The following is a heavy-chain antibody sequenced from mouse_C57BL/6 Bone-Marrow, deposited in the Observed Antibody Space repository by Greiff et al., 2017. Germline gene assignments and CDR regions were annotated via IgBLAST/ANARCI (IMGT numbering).Heavy chain of an antibody. D-gene: IGHD1-1*01. V-gene: IGHV14-3*01. J-gene: IGHJ4*01. CDR3: ARRGNSYYYGSSSYAMDY. CDR1: GFNIKNTY. Sequence: VQLQQSVAELVRPGASVKLSCTASGFNIKNTYMHWVKQRPEQGLEWIGRIDPANGNTKYAPKFQGKATLTADTSSNTAYLQLSSLTSEDTAIYYCARRGNSYYYGSSSYAMDYWGQGTSVTVSS. CDR2: IDPANGNT.